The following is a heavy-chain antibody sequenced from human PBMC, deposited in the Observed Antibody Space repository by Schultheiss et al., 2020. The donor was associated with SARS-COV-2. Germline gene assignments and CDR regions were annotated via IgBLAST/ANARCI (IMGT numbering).Heavy chain of an antibody. J-gene: IGHJ4*02. D-gene: IGHD3-16*01. Sequence: SETLSLTCTVSGGSISSYYWSWIRQPAGKGLEWIGEINHSGSTNYNPSLKSRVTISVDTSKNQFSLKLSSVTAADTAVYYCARERLGYFDYWGQGTLVTVSS. CDR3: ARERLGYFDY. CDR1: GGSISSYY. CDR2: INHSGST. V-gene: IGHV4-59*01.